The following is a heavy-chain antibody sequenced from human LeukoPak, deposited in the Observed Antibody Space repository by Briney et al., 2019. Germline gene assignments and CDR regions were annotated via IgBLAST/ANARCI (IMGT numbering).Heavy chain of an antibody. Sequence: SETLSLTCTVSGGSIISYYWNWIRQPPGKGLEWIGYIYYSGSTNHNPSLKSRVTISVDTSKNQLSLKLSSVTAADTAMYYCARETCSGGYCYLLDYWGQGTLVAVSS. CDR1: GGSIISYY. D-gene: IGHD2-15*01. J-gene: IGHJ4*02. V-gene: IGHV4-59*01. CDR3: ARETCSGGYCYLLDY. CDR2: IYYSGST.